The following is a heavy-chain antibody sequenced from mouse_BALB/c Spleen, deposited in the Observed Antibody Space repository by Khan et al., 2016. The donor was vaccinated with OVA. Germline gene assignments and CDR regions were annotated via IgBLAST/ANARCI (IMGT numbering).Heavy chain of an antibody. V-gene: IGHV2-6-4*01. CDR3: ARAYYMYDGYYAMDY. D-gene: IGHD2-14*01. CDR2: IWGGGGT. CDR1: GFSLSRYN. Sequence: QVQLKQSGPGLVAPSQSLSITCTVSGFSLSRYNIHWVRQPPGKGLEWLGMIWGGGGTDYNSTLKSRLNISKDNSKSQVFLKMNSLQSDDTAMYYCARAYYMYDGYYAMDYWGQGTSVTVSS. J-gene: IGHJ4*01.